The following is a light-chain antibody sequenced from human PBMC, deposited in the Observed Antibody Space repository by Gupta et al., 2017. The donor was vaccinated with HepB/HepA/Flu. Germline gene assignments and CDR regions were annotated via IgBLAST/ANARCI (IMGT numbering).Light chain of an antibody. CDR2: NTN. CDR3: LLYYGGAQPFVL. Sequence: QTVVTPEPSLTVSPGGTVTLTCPSSSGAVTSPYFPNWIQQKPEQAPRTLIYNTNSKYSWTPARFSASLRGDKAALTLSDVQPEDEAEYYCLLYYGGAQPFVLFGGGTKLTVL. J-gene: IGLJ2*01. V-gene: IGLV7-43*01. CDR1: SGAVTSPYF.